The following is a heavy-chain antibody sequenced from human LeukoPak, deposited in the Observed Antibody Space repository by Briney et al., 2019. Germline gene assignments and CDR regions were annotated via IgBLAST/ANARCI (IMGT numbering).Heavy chain of an antibody. CDR2: ISYDGFNP. Sequence: EPGGSLRLSCAASGFTFSSYVMHWVRQAPGKGLEWVAVISYDGFNPYYADSVKGRFTISRDNSKNTLWLQMNSLRAEDTAVYYCAKVKEMYSSGSYYFDYWGQGTLVTVSS. V-gene: IGHV3-30*18. D-gene: IGHD6-19*01. CDR1: GFTFSSYV. J-gene: IGHJ4*02. CDR3: AKVKEMYSSGSYYFDY.